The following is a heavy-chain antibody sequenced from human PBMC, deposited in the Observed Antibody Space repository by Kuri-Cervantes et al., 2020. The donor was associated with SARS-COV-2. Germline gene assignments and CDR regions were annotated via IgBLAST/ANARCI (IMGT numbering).Heavy chain of an antibody. Sequence: GESLKISCAASGFTFSSYSMNWVRQAPGKGLEWVSSISSSSSYIYYADSVKGRFTISRDNAKNSLYLQMNSLRAEDTAVYYCARDFATTVVTLGRGGDYWGQGTLVTVSS. CDR3: ARDFATTVVTLGRGGDY. D-gene: IGHD4-23*01. V-gene: IGHV3-21*01. CDR1: GFTFSSYS. J-gene: IGHJ4*02. CDR2: ISSSSSYI.